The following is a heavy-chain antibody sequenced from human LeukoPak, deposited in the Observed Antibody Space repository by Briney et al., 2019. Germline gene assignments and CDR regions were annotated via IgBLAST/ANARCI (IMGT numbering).Heavy chain of an antibody. CDR1: GFMFSNYA. Sequence: GGSLRLSCAASGFMFSNYALEWVRQAPGKGLEWVAVISYDGTNKYYADSVKGRFTIFRDNSKNTLYLQMNSLRAEDTAVYYCARGKGVYCSSTSCSLDYWGQGTLVTVSS. CDR2: ISYDGTNK. V-gene: IGHV3-30*14. J-gene: IGHJ4*02. CDR3: ARGKGVYCSSTSCSLDY. D-gene: IGHD2-2*01.